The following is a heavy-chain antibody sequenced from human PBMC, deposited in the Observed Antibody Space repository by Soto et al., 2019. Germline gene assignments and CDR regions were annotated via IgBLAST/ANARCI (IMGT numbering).Heavy chain of an antibody. Sequence: PGGSLRLSCAASGFTFSSYAMSWVRQAPGKGLEWVSAITGSGGDTYYADSVKGRFTISRDNSKNTLYLQMNSLRAEDTAVYYCAKGSGPFRPYYFDYWGQGTLVTVSS. J-gene: IGHJ4*02. CDR1: GFTFSSYA. CDR3: AKGSGPFRPYYFDY. CDR2: ITGSGGDT. V-gene: IGHV3-23*01.